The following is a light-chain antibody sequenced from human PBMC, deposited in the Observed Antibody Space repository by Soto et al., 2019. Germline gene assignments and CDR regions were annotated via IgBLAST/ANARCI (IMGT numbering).Light chain of an antibody. CDR3: SSYAGINTDVI. V-gene: IGLV2-8*01. Sequence: QSALTQPPSASGSPGQSVTISCTGTGSDVGGYVYVSWYQQYPGKAPKLMIFEVNKRASGVPDRFSGSKSGNTASLTVSGLQAEDEADYYCSSYAGINTDVIFGGGTKLTVL. CDR1: GSDVGGYVY. CDR2: EVN. J-gene: IGLJ2*01.